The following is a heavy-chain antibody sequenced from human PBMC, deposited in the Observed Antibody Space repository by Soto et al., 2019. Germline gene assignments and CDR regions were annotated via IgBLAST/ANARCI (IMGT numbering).Heavy chain of an antibody. CDR3: ARDEEVGTGTTFFDY. J-gene: IGHJ4*02. V-gene: IGHV3-21*01. Sequence: GGSLRLSCAASGFTFSSYSMNWVRQAPGKGLEWVSSISSSSSYIYYADSVKGRFTISRDNAKNSLYLQMNSLRAEDTAVYYCARDEEVGTGTTFFDYWGQGTLVTVSS. CDR1: GFTFSSYS. CDR2: ISSSSSYI. D-gene: IGHD1-1*01.